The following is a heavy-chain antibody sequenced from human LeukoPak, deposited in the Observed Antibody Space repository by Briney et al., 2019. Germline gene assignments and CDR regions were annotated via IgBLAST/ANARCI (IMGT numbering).Heavy chain of an antibody. CDR3: AKDMGYYYGSGSYPPENDY. CDR2: IWYDASNK. CDR1: GFTFNSYG. Sequence: GGSLRLSCAASGFTFNSYGIHWVRQAPGKGLEWVAFIWYDASNKYYADSVKGRFTISRDNSKNTLYLQMNSLRAEDTAVYYCAKDMGYYYGSGSYPPENDYWGQGTLVTVSS. J-gene: IGHJ4*02. D-gene: IGHD3-10*01. V-gene: IGHV3-30*02.